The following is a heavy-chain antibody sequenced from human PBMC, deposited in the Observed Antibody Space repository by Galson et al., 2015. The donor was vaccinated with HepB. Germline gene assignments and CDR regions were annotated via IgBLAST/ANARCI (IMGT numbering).Heavy chain of an antibody. Sequence: AISGDSVSSNSAAWNWIRQSPSRGLEWLGRTYYRSKWYNDYAVSVKSRITINPDTSKNQFSLQLNSVTPEDTAVYYCARDLWFGESPSFDLWGRGTLVTVSS. J-gene: IGHJ2*01. D-gene: IGHD3-10*01. CDR1: GDSVSSNSAA. V-gene: IGHV6-1*01. CDR2: TYYRSKWYN. CDR3: ARDLWFGESPSFDL.